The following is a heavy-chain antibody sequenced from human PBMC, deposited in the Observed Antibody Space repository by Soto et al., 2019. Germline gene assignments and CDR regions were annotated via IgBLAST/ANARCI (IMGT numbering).Heavy chain of an antibody. CDR2: IYYSGST. CDR1: GGSISSSSYY. D-gene: IGHD5-18*01. CDR3: ARLRADTAMVFGY. V-gene: IGHV4-39*01. J-gene: IGHJ4*02. Sequence: QLQLQESGPGLVKPSETLSLTCTVSGGSISSSSYYWGWIRQPPGKGLEWIGSIYYSGSTYYNPSLNSRVTISVDTSKNQCSLKLSSVTAADTAVYYCARLRADTAMVFGYWGQGTLVTVSS.